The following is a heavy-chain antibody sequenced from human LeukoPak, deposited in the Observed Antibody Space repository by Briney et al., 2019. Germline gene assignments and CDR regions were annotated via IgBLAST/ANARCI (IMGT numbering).Heavy chain of an antibody. J-gene: IGHJ6*04. CDR1: GFTFSSYE. Sequence: GGSLRLSCAASGFTFSSYEMNWVRQAPGKGLEWVSYISSSGSTIYYADSVKGRFTISRDNAKNSLCLQMNSLRAEDTAVYYCASPLWFGEPDYYGMDVWGKGTTVTVSP. CDR3: ASPLWFGEPDYYGMDV. V-gene: IGHV3-48*03. D-gene: IGHD3-10*01. CDR2: ISSSGSTI.